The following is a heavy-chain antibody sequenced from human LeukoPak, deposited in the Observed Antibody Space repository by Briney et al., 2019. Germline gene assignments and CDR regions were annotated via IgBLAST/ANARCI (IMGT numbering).Heavy chain of an antibody. J-gene: IGHJ3*02. Sequence: GASVKVSCKASGYTFTSYTMNWVRQAPGQGLEWMGWINTNTGNPTYAQGFTGRFVFSLDTSVSTAYLQISSLKAEDTAVYYCARDLAYSSSWSYAFDIWGQGTMVTVSS. CDR3: ARDLAYSSSWSYAFDI. CDR2: INTNTGNP. CDR1: GYTFTSYT. D-gene: IGHD6-13*01. V-gene: IGHV7-4-1*02.